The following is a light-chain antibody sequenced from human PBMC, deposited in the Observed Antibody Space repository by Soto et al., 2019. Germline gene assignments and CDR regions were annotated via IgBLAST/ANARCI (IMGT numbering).Light chain of an antibody. V-gene: IGKV1-5*01. J-gene: IGKJ1*01. CDR2: DVS. CDR1: QTINNR. CDR3: QQYDSFWTM. Sequence: DIQMTQSPSTLSASVGDRVTIPCRASQTINNRLAWYQQKPGKAPKLLIFDVSTLESGVPSRFSGSGSGTDFTLTISSLQPDDFATYSCQQYDSFWTMFGQGTKVEV.